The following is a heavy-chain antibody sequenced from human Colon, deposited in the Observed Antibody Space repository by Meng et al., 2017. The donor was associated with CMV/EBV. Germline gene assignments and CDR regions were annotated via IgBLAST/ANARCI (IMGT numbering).Heavy chain of an antibody. D-gene: IGHD5-18*01. J-gene: IGHJ4*02. CDR3: ARAQYTYGYWIFDY. CDR1: GGSISSYY. V-gene: IGHV4-4*07. CDR2: IYPSGFP. Sequence: VQGQESGPGLVRPSETLSLSCTVPGGSISSYYWSWIRQPAGKGLEWIGRIYPSGFPKYKPSLESRVTMSADTSKNQISLKLTSVTAADTAVYYCARAQYTYGYWIFDYWGQGTLVTVSS.